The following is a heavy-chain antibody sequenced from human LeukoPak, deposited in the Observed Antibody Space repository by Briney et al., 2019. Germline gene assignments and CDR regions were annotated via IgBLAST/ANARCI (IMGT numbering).Heavy chain of an antibody. CDR3: AMTGVVPAATLDY. J-gene: IGHJ4*02. Sequence: ASVKVSCKASGGTFSSYAISWVRQAPGQGLEWMGGIIPIFGTANYAQKFQGRVTITADESTSTAYMELSSLRSEDTAVYYCAMTGVVPAATLDYWGQATLVTVSS. CDR1: GGTFSSYA. V-gene: IGHV1-69*13. D-gene: IGHD2-2*01. CDR2: IIPIFGTA.